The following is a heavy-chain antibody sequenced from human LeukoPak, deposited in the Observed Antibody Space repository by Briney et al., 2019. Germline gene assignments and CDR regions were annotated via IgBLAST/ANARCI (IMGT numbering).Heavy chain of an antibody. D-gene: IGHD1-26*01. CDR3: ARLSRFGSGSSSY. Sequence: PSQTLSLTCAVYGGSFSGYYWSWIRQPPGKGLEWIGEINHSGSTNYNPSLKSRVTISVDTSKNQFSLKLSSVTAADTAVYYCARLSRFGSGSSSYWGQGTLVTVSS. V-gene: IGHV4-34*01. CDR1: GGSFSGYY. J-gene: IGHJ4*02. CDR2: INHSGST.